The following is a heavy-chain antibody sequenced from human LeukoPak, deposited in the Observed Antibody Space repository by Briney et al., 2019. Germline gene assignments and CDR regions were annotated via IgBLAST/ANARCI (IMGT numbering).Heavy chain of an antibody. J-gene: IGHJ4*02. D-gene: IGHD3-22*01. CDR1: GFIFSNYA. Sequence: GGSLRLSCAASGFIFSNYAMSWVRQAPGKGLEWVSGSTVSGGATYYTGSVKGRFTISRDNSKNTLYLQMNSLRAEDTAVYYCAKDGFDYYDSSGYYYFNYWGQGTLVTVSS. CDR3: AKDGFDYYDSSGYYYFNY. V-gene: IGHV3-23*01. CDR2: STVSGGAT.